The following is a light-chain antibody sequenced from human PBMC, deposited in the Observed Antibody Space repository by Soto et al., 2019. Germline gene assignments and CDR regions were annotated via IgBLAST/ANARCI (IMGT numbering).Light chain of an antibody. Sequence: NVLTQSPGTLSLSPGERATLSCRASQSVSSSYLAWYQQKPGQAPRLLIYGASSRATGIPDRFSGSGSGTDFTLTISRLEPEDFAVYYCQQYGSSFMYTFGQGTKLEIK. CDR3: QQYGSSFMYT. V-gene: IGKV3-20*01. J-gene: IGKJ2*01. CDR1: QSVSSSY. CDR2: GAS.